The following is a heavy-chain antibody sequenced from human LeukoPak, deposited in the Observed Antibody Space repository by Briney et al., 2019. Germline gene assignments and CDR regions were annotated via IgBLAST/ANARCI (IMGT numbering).Heavy chain of an antibody. V-gene: IGHV1-2*02. D-gene: IGHD3-16*02. Sequence: ASVKVSCKASGYTFTGYYMHWVRQAPGQGLEWMGWINPNSGGTNYAQKFQGRVTMTRDTSISTAYMELSSLRSEDTAVYYCATAWDDYVWGSYRPPYYYYGMDVWGQGTTVTVSS. CDR2: INPNSGGT. CDR1: GYTFTGYY. CDR3: ATAWDDYVWGSYRPPYYYYGMDV. J-gene: IGHJ6*02.